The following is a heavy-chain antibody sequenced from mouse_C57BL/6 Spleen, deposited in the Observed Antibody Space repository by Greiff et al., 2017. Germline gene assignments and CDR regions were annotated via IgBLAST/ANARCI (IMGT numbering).Heavy chain of an antibody. CDR2: INPNNGGT. D-gene: IGHD1-1*01. CDR3: AYYYGSSWYFDV. J-gene: IGHJ1*03. CDR1: GYTFTDYY. Sequence: EVQLQQSGPELVKPGASVQISCKASGYTFTDYYMNWVKQSHGKSLEWIGDINPNNGGTSYNQKFKGKATLPVDKSSSTAYMELRSLTSEDSAVYYCAYYYGSSWYFDVWGTGTTVTVSS. V-gene: IGHV1-26*01.